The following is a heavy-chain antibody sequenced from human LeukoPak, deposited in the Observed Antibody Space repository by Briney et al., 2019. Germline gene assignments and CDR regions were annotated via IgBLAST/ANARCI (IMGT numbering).Heavy chain of an antibody. CDR2: IYSGGTT. Sequence: GGSLRLSWAASGFTASTNHLSWVRQAPGKGLEWVSVIYSGGTTYYADSVRGRFTISRDNSKNTLYLQMNSLRAEDTAVYYCAKEWLPGWFDPWGQGTLVTVSS. CDR1: GFTASTNH. CDR3: AKEWLPGWFDP. V-gene: IGHV3-53*01. J-gene: IGHJ5*02. D-gene: IGHD5-12*01.